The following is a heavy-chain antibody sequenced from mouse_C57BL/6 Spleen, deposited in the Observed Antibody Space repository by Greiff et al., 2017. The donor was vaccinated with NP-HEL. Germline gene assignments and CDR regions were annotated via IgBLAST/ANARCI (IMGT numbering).Heavy chain of an antibody. V-gene: IGHV1-69*01. Sequence: QVQLQQPGAELVMPGASVKLSCKASGYTFTSYWMHWVKQRPGQGLEWIGEIDPSDSYTNYNQKFKGKSTLTVDKSSSTAYMQLSSLTSEDSAVYYCARGGLFAYWGQGTLSLSLQ. CDR1: GYTFTSYW. J-gene: IGHJ3*01. CDR2: IDPSDSYT. D-gene: IGHD6-1*01. CDR3: ARGGLFAY.